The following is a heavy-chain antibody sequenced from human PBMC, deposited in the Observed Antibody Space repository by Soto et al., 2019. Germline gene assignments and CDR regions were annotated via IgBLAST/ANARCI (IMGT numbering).Heavy chain of an antibody. Sequence: PWETLSLTCTVSGDSISSADYYWSWIRQTPGKGLEWIGHIFYSGTTYYNPSLKSRLTISVDTSKNHFSLRLTSVTAADTAVYYCARDLWVEPELYYYGMDVWGQGTTVTVS. D-gene: IGHD1-1*01. CDR1: GDSISSADYY. CDR3: ARDLWVEPELYYYGMDV. CDR2: IFYSGTT. V-gene: IGHV4-30-4*01. J-gene: IGHJ6*02.